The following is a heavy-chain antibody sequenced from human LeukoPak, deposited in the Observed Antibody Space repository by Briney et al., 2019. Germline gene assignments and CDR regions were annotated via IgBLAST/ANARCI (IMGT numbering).Heavy chain of an antibody. CDR3: ARRGDYFDF. CDR2: IFTSGST. V-gene: IGHV4-4*07. Sequence: SETLSLTCTVSGGSISYNYWSWIRQPAGKGLEWIGRIFTSGSTSYNPSLRSRVTMSVDTSKNQFSLKLSSVTAADTAVYYCARRGDYFDFWGQGTLVTVSS. J-gene: IGHJ4*02. CDR1: GGSISYNY.